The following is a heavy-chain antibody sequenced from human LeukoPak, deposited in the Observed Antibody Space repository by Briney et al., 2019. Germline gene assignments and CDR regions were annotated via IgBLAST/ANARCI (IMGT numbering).Heavy chain of an antibody. CDR1: GFTFSSYS. CDR2: ISSSSSYI. D-gene: IGHD2-2*01. J-gene: IGHJ6*03. CDR3: ARGRYQLLLKNYYYYYYMDV. V-gene: IGHV3-21*01. Sequence: GGSLRLSCAASGFTFSSYSMNWVRQAPGKGLEWVSSISSSSSYIYYADSVKGRFTISRDNAKNSLYLQMNSLRAEDTAVYYCARGRYQLLLKNYYYYYYMDVWGKGTTVTVSS.